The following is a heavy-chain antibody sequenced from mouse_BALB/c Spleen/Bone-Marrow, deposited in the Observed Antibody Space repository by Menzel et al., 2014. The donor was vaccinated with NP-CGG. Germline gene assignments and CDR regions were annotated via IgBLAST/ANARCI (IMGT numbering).Heavy chain of an antibody. CDR2: IYPGNSDT. D-gene: IGHD3-1*01. J-gene: IGHJ2*01. V-gene: IGHV1-5*01. Sequence: EVQLQQSGTVLARPGASVKMSCKASGYTLTSYWMHWVKQRPGQGLEWIGTIYPGNSDTTYNQKFKGKAILTAVTSTSTAYMELSSLTNEDSAVYYCTTLARNYFDYWGQGTALTVSS. CDR3: TTLARNYFDY. CDR1: GYTLTSYW.